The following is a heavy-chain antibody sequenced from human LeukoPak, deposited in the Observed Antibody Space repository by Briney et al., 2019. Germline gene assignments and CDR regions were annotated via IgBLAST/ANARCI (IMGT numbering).Heavy chain of an antibody. D-gene: IGHD6-19*01. CDR1: GYSFTSYW. CDR3: ARQLLGETTTIAVAGTGCYFDY. Sequence: GGSLKISCKGSGYSFTSYWIGWVRQMPGKGLEWMGIIYPGDSDTRYSPSFQGQVTISADKSISTAYLQWSSLKASDTAMYYCARQLLGETTTIAVAGTGCYFDYWGQGTLVTVSS. V-gene: IGHV5-51*01. CDR2: IYPGDSDT. J-gene: IGHJ4*02.